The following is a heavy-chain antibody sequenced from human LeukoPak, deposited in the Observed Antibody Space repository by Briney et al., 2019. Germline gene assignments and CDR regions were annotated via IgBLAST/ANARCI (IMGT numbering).Heavy chain of an antibody. D-gene: IGHD6-19*01. V-gene: IGHV3-13*01. CDR1: GFTFSRYD. J-gene: IGHJ4*02. Sequence: GGSLRLSCAASGFTFSRYDMHWVRHATGKGLEWVSGIGTAGDTYYAGSVKGRFTISRENAKNSLYLQMNSLTAGDTAVYYCAGAGSETQWRAFDFWGQGALVTVFS. CDR2: IGTAGDT. CDR3: AGAGSETQWRAFDF.